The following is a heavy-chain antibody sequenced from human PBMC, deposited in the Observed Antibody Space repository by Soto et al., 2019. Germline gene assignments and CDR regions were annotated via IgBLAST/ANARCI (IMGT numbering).Heavy chain of an antibody. V-gene: IGHV1-69*13. D-gene: IGHD3-3*01. CDR1: GGTFSIYA. CDR2: IIPIFGTA. J-gene: IGHJ3*02. CDR3: AVVVRFFHDAFDI. Sequence: SVKVSCKASGGTFSIYAISWVRQAPGQGLEWMGGIIPIFGTANYAQKFQGRVTITADESTSTAYMELSSLRSEDTAVYYCAVVVRFFHDAFDIWGQGTMVTVSS.